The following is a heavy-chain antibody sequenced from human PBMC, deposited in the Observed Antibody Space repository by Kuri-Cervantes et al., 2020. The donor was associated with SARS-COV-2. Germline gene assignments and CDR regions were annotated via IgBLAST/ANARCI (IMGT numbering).Heavy chain of an antibody. CDR3: ARHANSSSWYGYYYYGMDV. Sequence: SESLSLTCTVSGCSISSSSYYWGWIRQPPGKGLEWIGSICYSGSTYYNPSLKSRVTISVDTSKNQFSLKLISVTAADTAVYYCARHANSSSWYGYYYYGMDVWGQGTTVTVSS. D-gene: IGHD6-13*01. CDR1: GCSISSSSYY. CDR2: ICYSGST. V-gene: IGHV4-39*01. J-gene: IGHJ6*02.